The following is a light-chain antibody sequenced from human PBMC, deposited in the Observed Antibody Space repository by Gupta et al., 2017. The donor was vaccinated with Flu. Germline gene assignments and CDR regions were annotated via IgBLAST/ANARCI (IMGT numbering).Light chain of an antibody. J-gene: IGLJ3*02. CDR1: SSDVGGSKY. CDR3: GSYSTSTTPWV. CDR2: EVS. V-gene: IGLV2-14*01. Sequence: ITFSCSGSSSDVGGSKYVSWYQQHSGKAPNLVIYEVSIRPSGVSNRFSGSKSGNTAALTIXGXQPEDEXDYYCGSYSTSTTPWVFGGGTKVTVL.